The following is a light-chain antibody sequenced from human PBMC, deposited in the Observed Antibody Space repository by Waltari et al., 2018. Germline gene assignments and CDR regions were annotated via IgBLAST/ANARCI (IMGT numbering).Light chain of an antibody. Sequence: QSALTQPASVSGSPGQSIPISSTGTSSAVCRYNSVSWYQDHPGQGPKVIIYDVSDRPSGVSARFSGSKSGNTASLTISGLQAEDEADYYCSSQSSNNVVLFGGGTKVTVL. V-gene: IGLV2-14*03. CDR2: DVS. CDR1: SSAVCRYNS. CDR3: SSQSSNNVVL. J-gene: IGLJ3*02.